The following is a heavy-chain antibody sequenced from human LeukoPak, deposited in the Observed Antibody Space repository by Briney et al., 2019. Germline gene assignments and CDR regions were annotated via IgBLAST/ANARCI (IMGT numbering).Heavy chain of an antibody. V-gene: IGHV4-59*11. D-gene: IGHD5-12*01. Sequence: SETLSLTCTVSGGSISSHYWSWIRQPPGKGLEWIGYIYYSGSTNYNPSLKSRVTISVDTSKDQFSLKLSSVTAADTAVYYCARGSYSGYAYFDYWGQGTLVTVSS. CDR3: ARGSYSGYAYFDY. J-gene: IGHJ4*02. CDR2: IYYSGST. CDR1: GGSISSHY.